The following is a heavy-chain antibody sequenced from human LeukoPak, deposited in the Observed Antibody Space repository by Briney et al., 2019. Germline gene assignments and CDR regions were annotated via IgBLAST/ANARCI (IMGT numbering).Heavy chain of an antibody. CDR1: GGSFSGYY. CDR2: INHSGST. Sequence: PSETLSLTCAVYGGSFSGYYWSWIRQPPGKGLEWIGEINHSGSTNYNPSLKSRVTISVDTSKNQFSLKLSSVTVADTAVYYCARGRGVATISGNWFDPWGQGTLVTVSS. CDR3: ARGRGVATISGNWFDP. V-gene: IGHV4-34*01. D-gene: IGHD5-12*01. J-gene: IGHJ5*02.